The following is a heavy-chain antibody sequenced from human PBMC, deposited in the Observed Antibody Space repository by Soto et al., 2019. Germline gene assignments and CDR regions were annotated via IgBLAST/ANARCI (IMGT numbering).Heavy chain of an antibody. CDR2: INPNSGGT. CDR3: ARAGRRITIFGAHPKLDC. Sequence: GASVKVSCKASGYTFTGYYMHWVRQAPGQGLEWMGWINPNSGGTNYAQKFQGRVTMTRDTSISTAYMELSRLRSDDTAVYYCARAGRRITIFGAHPKLDCWGQGTPVTVSS. V-gene: IGHV1-2*02. D-gene: IGHD3-3*01. CDR1: GYTFTGYY. J-gene: IGHJ4*02.